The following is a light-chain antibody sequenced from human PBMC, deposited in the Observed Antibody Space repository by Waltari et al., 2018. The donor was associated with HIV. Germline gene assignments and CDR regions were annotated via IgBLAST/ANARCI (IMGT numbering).Light chain of an antibody. Sequence: QSALTQPASVSGSPGQSITISCTGTSSDVGSYNLVSWYQQHPGKAPKLMIYEVSKRPSGVSNRFSGSKSGNTASLTISGLQAEDEADYYCCSYPFWVFGGGTKLTVL. CDR2: EVS. V-gene: IGLV2-23*02. CDR1: SSDVGSYNL. CDR3: CSYPFWV. J-gene: IGLJ3*02.